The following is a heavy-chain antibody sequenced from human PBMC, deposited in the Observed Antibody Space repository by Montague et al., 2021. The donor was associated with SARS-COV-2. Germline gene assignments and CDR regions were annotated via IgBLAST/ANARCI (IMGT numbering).Heavy chain of an antibody. CDR1: GFSITTSTLG. CDR3: VHYASGSYYFHY. CDR2: CYWGDEK. J-gene: IGHJ4*02. D-gene: IGHD3-10*01. V-gene: IGHV2-5*02. Sequence: PALVKPTQTLTLTCTFSGFSITTSTLGVGWIRQPPGKALEWLALCYWGDEKRFSPPLKSRLTITKDTCKDQVVLRMTNMDPVDTATYYCVHYASGSYYFHYWGQGTLVTVSS.